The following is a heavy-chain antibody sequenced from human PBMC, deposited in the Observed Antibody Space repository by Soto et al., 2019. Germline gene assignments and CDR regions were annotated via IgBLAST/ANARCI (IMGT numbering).Heavy chain of an antibody. Sequence: GGSLRLSCAASGFTFSSYAMHWVRQAPGKGLEYVSAISSNGGSTYYADSVKGRFTISRDNSKNTLYLQMGSLRAEDMAVYYCARGGYSTFFEAFDFWGQGTMVTVSS. CDR3: ARGGYSTFFEAFDF. D-gene: IGHD6-13*01. CDR1: GFTFSSYA. J-gene: IGHJ3*01. V-gene: IGHV3-64*02. CDR2: ISSNGGST.